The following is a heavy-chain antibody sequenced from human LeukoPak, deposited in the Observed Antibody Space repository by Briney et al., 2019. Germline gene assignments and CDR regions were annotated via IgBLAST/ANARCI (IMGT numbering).Heavy chain of an antibody. J-gene: IGHJ3*02. D-gene: IGHD3-9*01. Sequence: GGSLRLSCAASGFTFSNYEMNWVRQAPGRGLEWVSYISNSGSTIYYADSVKGRFTISRDNAKKSLYLQMKSLRAEDTAVYYCARSLFWDILTPGAFDIWGQGTMVTVSS. CDR2: ISNSGSTI. V-gene: IGHV3-48*03. CDR3: ARSLFWDILTPGAFDI. CDR1: GFTFSNYE.